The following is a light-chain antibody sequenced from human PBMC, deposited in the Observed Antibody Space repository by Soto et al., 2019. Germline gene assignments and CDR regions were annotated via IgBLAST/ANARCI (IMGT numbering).Light chain of an antibody. CDR2: DVS. V-gene: IGLV2-14*01. CDR1: SSDVGGYNY. Sequence: QSVLTQPASVSGSPGQSITISCTGTSSDVGGYNYVSWYQKHPGKAHKLMIYDVSNRPSGVSNRFTGSKSGNTASLTISGLQAEDEADYYCSPYTSSSTYVFGTGTKVTVL. CDR3: SPYTSSSTYV. J-gene: IGLJ1*01.